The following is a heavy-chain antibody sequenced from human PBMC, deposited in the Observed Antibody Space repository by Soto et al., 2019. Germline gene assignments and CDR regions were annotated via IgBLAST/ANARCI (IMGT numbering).Heavy chain of an antibody. CDR2: IYYSGST. J-gene: IGHJ5*02. CDR1: GGSISSSSYY. Sequence: QLQLQESGPGLVKPSETLSLTCTVSGGSISSSSYYWGWIRQPPGKGLEWIGSIYYSGSTYYNPSLISSSPIPEDTSKNQFSLKLSPMTAADTAVYYCARRRSRSERNWFDPWGQGTLVTVSS. CDR3: ARRRSRSERNWFDP. V-gene: IGHV4-39*01. D-gene: IGHD1-26*01.